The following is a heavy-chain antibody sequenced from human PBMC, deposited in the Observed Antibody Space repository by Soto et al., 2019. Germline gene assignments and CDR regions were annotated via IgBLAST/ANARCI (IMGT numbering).Heavy chain of an antibody. CDR1: GFTFNNFS. Sequence: EVQLLESGGGLVQPGESLRLSCAASGFTFNNFSMSWVRQAPGEGLEWGSTVTSGGSTFYADSVRGRFTISRDNSRNRLYLQMNSLRVEYTAVYYCAKRYLGVLTTYYFDFWGQGTLATVSS. CDR2: VTSGGST. D-gene: IGHD3-3*01. J-gene: IGHJ4*02. V-gene: IGHV3-23*01. CDR3: AKRYLGVLTTYYFDF.